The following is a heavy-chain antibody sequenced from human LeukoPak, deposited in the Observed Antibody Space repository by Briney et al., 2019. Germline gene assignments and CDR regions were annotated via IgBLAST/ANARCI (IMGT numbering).Heavy chain of an antibody. V-gene: IGHV4-39*07. J-gene: IGHJ5*02. Sequence: SETLSLTCTVSGGSISSSSYYWGWIRQPPGKGLEWIGSIYYSGSTYYNPSLKSRVTISVDTSKNQFSLKLSSVTAADTAVYYCARQGGKELERLFDPWGRGTLVTVSS. CDR2: IYYSGST. CDR1: GGSISSSSYY. CDR3: ARQGGKELERLFDP. D-gene: IGHD1-1*01.